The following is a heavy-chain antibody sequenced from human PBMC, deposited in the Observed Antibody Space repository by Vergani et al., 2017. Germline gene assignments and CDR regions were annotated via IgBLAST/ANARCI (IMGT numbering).Heavy chain of an antibody. CDR1: GFTFSDYY. V-gene: IGHV3-11*01. CDR2: ISSSGSTI. J-gene: IGHJ3*02. Sequence: QVQLVESGGGLVKPGGSLRLSCAASGFTFSDYYMTWIRQAPGKGLEWLSYISSSGSTIYYADSVKGRFTISRDNAKNSLYLHMNSLRAEDTAVYYCARMAYNYDAFDIWGQGTMVTVSS. D-gene: IGHD1-1*01. CDR3: ARMAYNYDAFDI.